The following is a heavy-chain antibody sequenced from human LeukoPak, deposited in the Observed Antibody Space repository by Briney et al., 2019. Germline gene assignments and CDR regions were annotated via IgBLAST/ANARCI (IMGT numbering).Heavy chain of an antibody. V-gene: IGHV3-33*01. D-gene: IGHD3-10*01. CDR1: GFTFSSYG. CDR2: IWYDGSNK. Sequence: GGSLRPSCAASGFTFSSYGMHWVRQAPGKGLEWVAVIWYDGSNKYYADSVKGRFTISRDNSKNTLYLQMNSLRAEDTAVYYCARDLALVGITMVRGVTSRFDYWGQGTLVTVSS. CDR3: ARDLALVGITMVRGVTSRFDY. J-gene: IGHJ4*02.